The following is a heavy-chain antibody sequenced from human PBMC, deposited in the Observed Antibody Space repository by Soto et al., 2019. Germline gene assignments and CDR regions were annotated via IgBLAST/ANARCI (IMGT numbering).Heavy chain of an antibody. V-gene: IGHV4-30-2*01. CDR1: GGSISSGGYS. D-gene: IGHD5-12*01. CDR2: IYHSGST. J-gene: IGHJ3*02. CDR3: ARGSKGRDGYNSGLRDAFDI. Sequence: SETLSLTCAVSGGSISSGGYSWSWIRQPPGKGLEWIGYIYHSGSTCYNPSLKSRVTISVDRSKNQFSLKLSSVTAADTAVYYCARGSKGRDGYNSGLRDAFDIWGQGTMVTVSS.